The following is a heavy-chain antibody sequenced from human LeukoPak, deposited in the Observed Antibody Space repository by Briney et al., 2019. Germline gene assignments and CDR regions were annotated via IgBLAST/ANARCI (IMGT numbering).Heavy chain of an antibody. CDR1: GFTFCGFG. V-gene: IGHV3-30*02. CDR2: LWDDGSNQ. CDR3: AKEVPRYSSSWYELVDFDI. J-gene: IGHJ3*02. Sequence: PVGSLRLSCAASGFTFCGFGMHSVRQAPGTGLGGVAFLWDDGSNQYSKDSVKGRFTTSKDKSKNTLYMQMNSLRAEDTAVNDCAKEVPRYSSSWYELVDFDIWGQGTMVTVSS. D-gene: IGHD6-13*01.